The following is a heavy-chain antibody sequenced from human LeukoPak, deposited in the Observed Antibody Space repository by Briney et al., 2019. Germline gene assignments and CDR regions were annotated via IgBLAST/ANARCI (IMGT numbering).Heavy chain of an antibody. J-gene: IGHJ4*02. CDR1: GFTLSSYA. CDR2: ISVSGNT. V-gene: IGHV3-23*01. Sequence: GGSLRLSCAASGFTLSSYAMSWVRQGPGKGLEWVSAISVSGNTYHADSVKGRFTTSRDSYKNTLYLQMNSPRAEDAAVYYCAKAPVTTCSGAYCYPFDYWGQGTLVTVSS. CDR3: AKAPVTTCSGAYCYPFDY. D-gene: IGHD2-15*01.